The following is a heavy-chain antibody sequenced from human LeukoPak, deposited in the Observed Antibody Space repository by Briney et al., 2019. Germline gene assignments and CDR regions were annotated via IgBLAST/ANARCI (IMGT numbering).Heavy chain of an antibody. Sequence: SETLSLTCTVSGGSISSYYWSWIRQPPGKGLEWIGYIYYSGSTNYNPSLKSRVTISVDTSKNQFSLKPSSVTAADTAVYYCARALSGSYPFDYWGQGTLVTVSS. CDR3: ARALSGSYPFDY. V-gene: IGHV4-59*01. CDR1: GGSISSYY. CDR2: IYYSGST. J-gene: IGHJ4*02. D-gene: IGHD1-26*01.